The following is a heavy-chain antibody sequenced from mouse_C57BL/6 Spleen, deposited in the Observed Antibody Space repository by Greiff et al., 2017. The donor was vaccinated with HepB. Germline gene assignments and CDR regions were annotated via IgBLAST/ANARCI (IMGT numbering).Heavy chain of an antibody. J-gene: IGHJ3*01. V-gene: IGHV2-2*01. CDR1: GFSLTSYG. D-gene: IGHD2-3*01. Sequence: VQLQQSGPGLVQPSQSLSITCTVSGFSLTSYGVHWVRQSPGKGLEWLGVIWSGGSTDYNAAFISRLSISKDNSKSQVFFKMNSLQADDTAIYYCASPDGYYPWFAYWGQGTLVTVSA. CDR3: ASPDGYYPWFAY. CDR2: IWSGGST.